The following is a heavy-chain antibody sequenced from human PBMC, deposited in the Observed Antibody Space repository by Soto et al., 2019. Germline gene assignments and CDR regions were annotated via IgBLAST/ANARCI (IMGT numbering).Heavy chain of an antibody. D-gene: IGHD5-12*01. V-gene: IGHV1-2*04. CDR3: ARDHSGYENWFDP. CDR2: INPNSGGT. CDR1: GYTFTVYY. Sequence: ASVKVSCKASGYTFTVYYMHWVRQAPGQGLEWMGWINPNSGGTNYAQKFQGWVTMTRDTSISTAYMELSRLRSDDTAVYYCARDHSGYENWFDPWGQGTLVTAPQ. J-gene: IGHJ5*02.